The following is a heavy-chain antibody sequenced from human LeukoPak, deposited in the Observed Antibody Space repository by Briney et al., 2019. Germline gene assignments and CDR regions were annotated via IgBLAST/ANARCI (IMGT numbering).Heavy chain of an antibody. CDR1: GYTFTSYY. V-gene: IGHV1-46*01. D-gene: IGHD3-10*01. CDR2: INPSGGST. CDR3: AREDLNYGSGDPPFET. Sequence: GASVKVSCKASGYTFTSYYMHWVRQAPGQGLEWMGIINPSGGSTSYAQKFQGRVTMTRDMSTSTVYMELSSLRSEDTAVYYCAREDLNYGSGDPPFETWGQGTLVTGSS. J-gene: IGHJ5*02.